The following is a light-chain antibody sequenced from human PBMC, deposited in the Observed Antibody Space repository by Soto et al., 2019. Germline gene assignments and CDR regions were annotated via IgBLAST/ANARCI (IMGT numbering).Light chain of an antibody. Sequence: QTVVTQPPSASGTPGQRVTISCSGSRSNIGSNYVYWYQQLPGTAPKLLIYRNNQGSSRVPDRFSGSKSGTSASLAISGLRSEDEADYYCAAWDDSLSGPVFGGGTKLTVL. J-gene: IGLJ2*01. V-gene: IGLV1-47*01. CDR1: RSNIGSNY. CDR3: AAWDDSLSGPV. CDR2: RNN.